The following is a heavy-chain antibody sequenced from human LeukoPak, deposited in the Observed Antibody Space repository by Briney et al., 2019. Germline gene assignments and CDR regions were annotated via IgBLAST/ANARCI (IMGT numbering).Heavy chain of an antibody. Sequence: GGSLRLSCAASGFIFSSYAMSWVRQAPGKGLEWVAGISAGGGKIYYADSVKGRFPISRDNSKNPLYLQMRSLRPEDTAVYYCANSQYQLLYNFDYWGQGPLVPVSS. CDR2: ISAGGGKI. J-gene: IGHJ4*02. V-gene: IGHV3-23*01. CDR3: ANSQYQLLYNFDY. CDR1: GFIFSSYA. D-gene: IGHD2-2*02.